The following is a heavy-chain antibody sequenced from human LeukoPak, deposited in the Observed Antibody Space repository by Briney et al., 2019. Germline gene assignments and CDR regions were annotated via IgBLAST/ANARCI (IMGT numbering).Heavy chain of an antibody. CDR1: GFTFSSYA. V-gene: IGHV3-23*01. J-gene: IGHJ5*02. Sequence: PGGSLRLSCAASGFTFSSYAMSWVRQAPGKGLEWVSGISETTGGTYYADSVKGRFTISRDNSKNTLYLQMNSLRAEDTAVYYCAKVVLTGSSSWYRDNWFDPWGQGTLVTVSS. CDR2: ISETTGGT. CDR3: AKVVLTGSSSWYRDNWFDP. D-gene: IGHD6-13*01.